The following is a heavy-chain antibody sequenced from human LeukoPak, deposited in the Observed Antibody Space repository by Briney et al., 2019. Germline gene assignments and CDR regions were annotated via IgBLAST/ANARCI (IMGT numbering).Heavy chain of an antibody. Sequence: PGRSLRLSCAASGFTFSSYAMHWVRQAPGKGLEWVAVISYDGSNKYYADSVKGRFTISRDNSKNTLYLQMNSLRAEDTAVYYCAKDSSSWSYFDYWGQGTLVTVSS. CDR3: AKDSSSWSYFDY. CDR1: GFTFSSYA. V-gene: IGHV3-30-3*01. J-gene: IGHJ4*02. CDR2: ISYDGSNK. D-gene: IGHD6-13*01.